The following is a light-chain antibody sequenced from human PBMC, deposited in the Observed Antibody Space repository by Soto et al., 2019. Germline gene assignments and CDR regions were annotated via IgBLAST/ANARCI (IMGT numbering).Light chain of an antibody. CDR2: GSS. V-gene: IGKV3-20*01. CDR3: QQYGYSRT. J-gene: IGKJ1*01. Sequence: VLAQSPGTLSLSPWERATLSCMASQTLSIRHLAWYQQKPGQAPRLLIYGSSSRATDIPDRFSGSGSGTDFTLTISTLEPEDFAIYYCQQYGYSRTFGQGTKVHI. CDR1: QTLSIRH.